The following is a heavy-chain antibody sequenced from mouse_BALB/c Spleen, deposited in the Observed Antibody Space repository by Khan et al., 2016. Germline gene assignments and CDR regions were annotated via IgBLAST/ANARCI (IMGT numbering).Heavy chain of an antibody. CDR3: ARGRTARAPFAY. CDR1: GYEFSSYW. D-gene: IGHD3-2*01. Sequence: QVQLQQSGAELVRPGSSVKISCKASGYEFSSYWMNWVKQRPGQGLEWIGQIYPGDGDTNYNGKFKGKATLTADKSSSPAYMQLNSLTAEDAAVYFCARGRTARAPFAYWGQGTLVTVSA. V-gene: IGHV1-80*01. CDR2: IYPGDGDT. J-gene: IGHJ3*01.